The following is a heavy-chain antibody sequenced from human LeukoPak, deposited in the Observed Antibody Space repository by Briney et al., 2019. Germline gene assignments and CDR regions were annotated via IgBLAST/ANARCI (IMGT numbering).Heavy chain of an antibody. J-gene: IGHJ6*03. V-gene: IGHV1-2*02. D-gene: IGHD6-19*01. CDR2: IYPNSGGT. CDR1: GYTFTSYG. CDR3: ARSEQFPYYMDV. Sequence: ASVKVSCKASGYTFTSYGISWVRQAPGQGLEWMGWIYPNSGGTNYAQKFRGRVTMARDTSISTAYMELSRLRSDDTAVYYCARSEQFPYYMDVWGKGTTVTVSS.